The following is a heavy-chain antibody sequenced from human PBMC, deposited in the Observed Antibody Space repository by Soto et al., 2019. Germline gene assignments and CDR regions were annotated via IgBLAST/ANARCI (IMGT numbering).Heavy chain of an antibody. Sequence: EVQRVESGGGLIQRGGSLRLSCAASGLIVSRNYMSWVRQAPGKGLEWVSLIYGGGSTSYADSVKGRFTISRDNSKNRMYLHMNSLRVEDTAVYYCARAVAGDIDYWGQRTLFTVSS. D-gene: IGHD6-19*01. CDR1: GLIVSRNY. CDR2: IYGGGST. V-gene: IGHV3-53*01. CDR3: ARAVAGDIDY. J-gene: IGHJ4*02.